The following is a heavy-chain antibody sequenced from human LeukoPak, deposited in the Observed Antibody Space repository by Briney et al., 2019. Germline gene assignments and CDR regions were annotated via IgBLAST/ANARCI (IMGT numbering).Heavy chain of an antibody. D-gene: IGHD3-22*01. CDR2: INPSGGST. CDR3: ARDAALIYDSSGYYSVGWYFDL. CDR1: GYTFTSYY. J-gene: IGHJ2*01. V-gene: IGHV1-46*01. Sequence: ASVKLSCKASGYTFTSYYMHWVRQAPGQGLEWMGIINPSGGSTSYAQKFQGRVTMTRDTSTSTVYMELSSLRSEDTAVYYCARDAALIYDSSGYYSVGWYFDLWGRGTLVTVSS.